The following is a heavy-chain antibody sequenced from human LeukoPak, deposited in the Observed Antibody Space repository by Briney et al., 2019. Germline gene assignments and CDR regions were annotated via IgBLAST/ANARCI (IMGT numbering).Heavy chain of an antibody. J-gene: IGHJ4*02. V-gene: IGHV3-23*01. Sequence: GGSLRLSCAASGFTFRNYAMNWGRQAPGKGLEWVTTISGGGDTTYYADSVKGRFTISREDSRSTLYLQMNSLRAEDTAKYYCAKCEAGVATICGGLYSWGQGTLLTVSS. D-gene: IGHD5-12*01. CDR1: GFTFRNYA. CDR3: AKCEAGVATICGGLYS. CDR2: ISGGGDTT.